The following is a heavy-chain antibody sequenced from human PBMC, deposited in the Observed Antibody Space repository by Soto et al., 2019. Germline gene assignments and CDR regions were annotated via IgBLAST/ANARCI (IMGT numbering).Heavy chain of an antibody. CDR2: MNPNSGNT. D-gene: IGHD3-10*01. CDR1: GYTFTSYD. Sequence: GASVKVSCKASGYTFTSYDINWVRQATGQGLEWMGWMNPNSGNTGYAQKFQGRVTMTRNTSISTAYMELSSLRSEDTAVYYCARGVRLHGSYYYYYGMDVWGQGTTVTISS. CDR3: ARGVRLHGSYYYYYGMDV. V-gene: IGHV1-8*01. J-gene: IGHJ6*02.